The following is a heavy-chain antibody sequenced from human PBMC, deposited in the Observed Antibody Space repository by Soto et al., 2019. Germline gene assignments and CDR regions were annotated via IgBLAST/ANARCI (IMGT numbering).Heavy chain of an antibody. CDR2: IWYDGSNK. CDR3: ARVYDSSGGWYFDL. Sequence: QVQLVESGGGVVQPGRSLRLSCAASGFTFSTYGMHWVRQAPGKGLEWVAVIWYDGSNKNYADSVKGRFTISRDNSKNTVDLQMNSMRGEDTAVYYCARVYDSSGGWYFDLWGRGTLVPVSS. V-gene: IGHV3-33*01. CDR1: GFTFSTYG. J-gene: IGHJ2*01. D-gene: IGHD3-22*01.